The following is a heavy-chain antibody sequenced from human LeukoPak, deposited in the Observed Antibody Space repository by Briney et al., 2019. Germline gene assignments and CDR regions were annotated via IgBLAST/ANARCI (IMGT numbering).Heavy chain of an antibody. CDR3: ARDKGSIYESSDSHVGYRYYGMDV. CDR2: IFYDGTA. J-gene: IGHJ6*02. V-gene: IGHV4-59*01. CDR1: GASLGSDY. Sequence: SETLSLTCTVSGASLGSDYWSWIRQPPGKGLEWIGYIFYDGTANLNPSLKSRLTMSVDTSKDQFSLKLNSVTAADTAVYYCARDKGSIYESSDSHVGYRYYGMDVWGQGTTVIVSS. D-gene: IGHD5/OR15-5a*01.